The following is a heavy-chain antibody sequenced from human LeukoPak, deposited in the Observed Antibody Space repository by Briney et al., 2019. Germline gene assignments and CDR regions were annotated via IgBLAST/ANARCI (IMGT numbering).Heavy chain of an antibody. J-gene: IGHJ4*02. CDR3: ARAIVGATPAFDY. D-gene: IGHD1-26*01. CDR2: IYHSGST. V-gene: IGHV4-30-2*01. CDR1: GGSISSGGYS. Sequence: PSETLSLTCAVSGGSISSGGYSWSWLRQPPGRGLEWIGYIYHSGSTYYNPSLKSRVTISVDRSKNQFSLKLSSVTAADTAVYYCARAIVGATPAFDYWGQGTLVTVSS.